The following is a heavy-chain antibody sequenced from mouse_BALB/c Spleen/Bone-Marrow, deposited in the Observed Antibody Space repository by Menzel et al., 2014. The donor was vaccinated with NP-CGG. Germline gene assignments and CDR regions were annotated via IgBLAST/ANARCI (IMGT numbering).Heavy chain of an antibody. D-gene: IGHD1-1*01. CDR3: TRNYVSHYFDY. V-gene: IGHV14-3*02. CDR1: GFNIKDTF. J-gene: IGHJ2*01. Sequence: EVKLMESGAELVKPGASDKLSCAASGFNIKDTFIHWVKQRPEQGLEWIGSIDPANDNSKFDPKFQGKATLTADTSSNTAYLQLSSLTSEDTAVYFCTRNYVSHYFDYWGQGTTLTVSS. CDR2: IDPANDNS.